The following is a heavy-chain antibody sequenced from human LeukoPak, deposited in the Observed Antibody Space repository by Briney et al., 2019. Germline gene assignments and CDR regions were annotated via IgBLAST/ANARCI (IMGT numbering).Heavy chain of an antibody. V-gene: IGHV1-2*02. Sequence: ASVKVSCKASGYTFTGYYMHWVRQAPGQGLEWMGWINPNSGGTNYAQKFQGRVTMTRDTSISTAYMELSRLRSDDTAVYYCAREAQLDLGREYYFDYWGQGTLVTVSS. D-gene: IGHD6-13*01. CDR2: INPNSGGT. CDR1: GYTFTGYY. CDR3: AREAQLDLGREYYFDY. J-gene: IGHJ4*02.